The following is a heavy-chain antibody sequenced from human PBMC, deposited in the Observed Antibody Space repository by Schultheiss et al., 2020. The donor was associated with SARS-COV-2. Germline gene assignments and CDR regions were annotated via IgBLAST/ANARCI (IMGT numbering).Heavy chain of an antibody. CDR3: AKDSWGDTILTGYYEFDY. CDR2: INHSGST. J-gene: IGHJ4*02. CDR1: GGSFSGYY. Sequence: SETLSLTCAVYGGSFSGYYWSWIRQPPGKGLEWIGEINHSGSTNYNPSLKSRVTISVDKSKNQFSLKLSSVTAADTAVYYCAKDSWGDTILTGYYEFDYWGQGTLVTVSS. V-gene: IGHV4-34*01. D-gene: IGHD3-9*01.